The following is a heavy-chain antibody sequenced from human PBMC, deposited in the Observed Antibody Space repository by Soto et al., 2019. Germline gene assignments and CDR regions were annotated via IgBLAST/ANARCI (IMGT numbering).Heavy chain of an antibody. V-gene: IGHV6-1*01. J-gene: IGHJ6*02. CDR3: ARDGTESAEYSSSSHPYYYYGMDV. D-gene: IGHD6-6*01. CDR2: TYYRSKWYN. Sequence: PSQALSLTCAISWDSFSSNIAAWNCIRQSPSRGLEWLGRTYYRSKWYNDYAVSVKSRITINPDTSKNQFSLQLNSVTPEDTAVYYCARDGTESAEYSSSSHPYYYYGMDVWGQGTTVTVSS. CDR1: WDSFSSNIAA.